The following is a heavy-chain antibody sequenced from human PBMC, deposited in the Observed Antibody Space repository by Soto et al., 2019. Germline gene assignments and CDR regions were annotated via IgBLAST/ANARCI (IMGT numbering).Heavy chain of an antibody. J-gene: IGHJ4*02. V-gene: IGHV3-15*01. CDR3: TTAWEPLAWDY. CDR1: GFTFSNAW. CDR2: IKSKTDGGTT. D-gene: IGHD1-26*01. Sequence: EVQLVESGGGLVKPGGSLRLSCAASGFTFSNAWMSWVRQAPGKGLEWVGRIKSKTDGGTTDYAAPVKGRFTISRDDSRNTLYLQMNSLKTEDTAVYYCTTAWEPLAWDYWGQGTLVTVSS.